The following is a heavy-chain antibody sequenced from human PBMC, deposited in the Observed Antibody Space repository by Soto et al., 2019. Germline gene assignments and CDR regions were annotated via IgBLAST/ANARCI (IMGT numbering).Heavy chain of an antibody. J-gene: IGHJ6*02. Sequence: PGGSLRLSCAASGFTFSSYSMNWVRQAPGKGLEWVSSISSSSSYIYYADSVKGRSTISSDNAKNSLYLQMNSLRAEDTAVYYCARGGSYNHYYYYGMNVWGQGTTVTVSS. V-gene: IGHV3-21*01. CDR2: ISSSSSYI. CDR3: ARGGSYNHYYYYGMNV. CDR1: GFTFSSYS. D-gene: IGHD1-26*01.